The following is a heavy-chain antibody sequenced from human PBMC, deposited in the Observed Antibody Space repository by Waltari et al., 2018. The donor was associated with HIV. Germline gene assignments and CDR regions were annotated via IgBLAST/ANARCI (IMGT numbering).Heavy chain of an antibody. Sequence: TLSLTCTVSGGSFISYHWSWIRQPPGKGLEWIGYIYYTGRTNCNPSLKSRVTISVDTSKNQFSLRLRSVTAADTAVYYCARGLFGVGSNWFDPWGQGILVTVSS. CDR2: IYYTGRT. J-gene: IGHJ5*02. CDR1: GGSFISYH. CDR3: ARGLFGVGSNWFDP. D-gene: IGHD3-3*01. V-gene: IGHV4-59*01.